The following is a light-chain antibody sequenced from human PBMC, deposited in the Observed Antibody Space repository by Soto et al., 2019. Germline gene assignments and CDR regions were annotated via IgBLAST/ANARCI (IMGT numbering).Light chain of an antibody. Sequence: ILLTQSPGTLSLSPGERATLSCRASQSVSNNYLAWYQQKPGQAPRLLIYDASSRATGIPDRFSGGGSGTDFTLTISRLEPEDFAVYYCQQFSSYPLTFGGGTKVDIK. CDR1: QSVSNNY. CDR3: QQFSSYPLT. V-gene: IGKV3-20*01. CDR2: DAS. J-gene: IGKJ4*01.